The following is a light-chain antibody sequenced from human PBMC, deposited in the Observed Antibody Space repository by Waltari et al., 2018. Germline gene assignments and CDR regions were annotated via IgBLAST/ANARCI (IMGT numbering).Light chain of an antibody. V-gene: IGKV4-1*01. Sequence: DIMVTQSPDFLSVSLGERASINCTSSHSVLGYFNNRDSLAWYQQKPGQPPQLLIHWASTRGSGVPDRFRGSGSGTHFTLTISSLQAEDAALYFWQQYSGPPYNFGQGTRLEIK. CDR2: WAS. CDR3: QQYSGPPYN. J-gene: IGKJ2*01. CDR1: HSVLGYFNNRDS.